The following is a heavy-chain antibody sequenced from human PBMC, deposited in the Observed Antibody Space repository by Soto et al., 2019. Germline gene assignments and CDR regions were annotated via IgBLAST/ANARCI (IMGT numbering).Heavy chain of an antibody. D-gene: IGHD5-18*01. CDR2: IRSNTDGGTP. V-gene: IGHV3-15*01. CDR1: GFIFSDAW. J-gene: IGHJ4*02. CDR3: TADDAIQLWSPADY. Sequence: GGSLRLSCAASGFIFSDAWMSWVRQAPGKGLEWIARIRSNTDGGTPDYAAPVKGRFSISRDDSKKTLYLQMNSLKIEDTAVYYCTADDAIQLWSPADYWGQGTLVTSPQ.